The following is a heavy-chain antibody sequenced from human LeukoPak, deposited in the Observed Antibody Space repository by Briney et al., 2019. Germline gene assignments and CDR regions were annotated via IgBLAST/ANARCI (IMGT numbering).Heavy chain of an antibody. Sequence: SSETLSLTCTVSGGSISSSSYYWGWIRQPPGKGLEWIGGIYYSGSTNYNPSLKSRVTISVDKSKNQFSLKLSSVTAADTAIYYCARDLITYYYDFSGYYRYFDNWGQGTLVTVSS. V-gene: IGHV4-39*07. CDR1: GGSISSSSYY. J-gene: IGHJ4*02. CDR3: ARDLITYYYDFSGYYRYFDN. CDR2: IYYSGST. D-gene: IGHD3-22*01.